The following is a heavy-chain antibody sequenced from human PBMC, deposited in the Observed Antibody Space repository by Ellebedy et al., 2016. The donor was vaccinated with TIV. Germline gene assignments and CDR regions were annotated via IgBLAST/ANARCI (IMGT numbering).Heavy chain of an antibody. Sequence: AASVKVSCKASGYTFTSDAIHWVRQAPGQRLEWMGWINAGNGNTKYSQKFQGRVTFSRDTSASTAYMDLSSLRSEDTAVYYCGRGYTSGWYLDYWGQGTLVTVSS. J-gene: IGHJ4*02. CDR1: GYTFTSDA. CDR2: INAGNGNT. D-gene: IGHD6-19*01. V-gene: IGHV1-3*01. CDR3: GRGYTSGWYLDY.